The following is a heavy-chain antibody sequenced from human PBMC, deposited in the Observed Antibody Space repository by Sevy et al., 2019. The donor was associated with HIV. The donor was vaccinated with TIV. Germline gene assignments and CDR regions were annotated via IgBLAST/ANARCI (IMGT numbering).Heavy chain of an antibody. CDR3: ARERFGVVNGYYYYYVMDV. V-gene: IGHV3-7*01. CDR1: GFTFSSYW. D-gene: IGHD3-3*01. J-gene: IGHJ6*02. CDR2: IKQNGSEK. Sequence: GGSLRLSCAASGFTFSSYWMSWVRQAPGKGLEWVANIKQNGSEKYYVDSVKGRFTISRDKAKNSLYLQMNSLRAEDTAVYHWARERFGVVNGYYYYYVMDVWGQGTTVTVSS.